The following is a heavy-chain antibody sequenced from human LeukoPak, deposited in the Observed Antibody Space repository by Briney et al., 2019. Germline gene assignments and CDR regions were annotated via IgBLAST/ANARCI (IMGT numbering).Heavy chain of an antibody. J-gene: IGHJ4*02. Sequence: GGSLRLSCAASGFTFSSYAMHWVRQAPGKGLEWVAVISYDGSNKYYADSVKGRFTISRDNSKNTLYLQMNSLRAEDTAVYYCARRDYYDSSGYDYWGQGTLVTVSS. CDR3: ARRDYYDSSGYDY. D-gene: IGHD3-22*01. V-gene: IGHV3-30*04. CDR2: ISYDGSNK. CDR1: GFTFSSYA.